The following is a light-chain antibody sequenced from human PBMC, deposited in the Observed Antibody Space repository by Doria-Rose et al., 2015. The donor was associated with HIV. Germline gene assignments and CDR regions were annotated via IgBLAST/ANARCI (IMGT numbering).Light chain of an antibody. CDR3: HQYGTSWT. J-gene: IGKJ1*01. Sequence: EIVLTQSPGTLSLSPGERATLSCRASQSFSSTYLAWYQQKLGQVHSLLIYDGSTRATGIPDRFSASGSGTDFTLTINRLEPEDFALYYCHQYGTSWTFGQGTKVEI. CDR2: DGS. V-gene: IGKV3-20*01. CDR1: QSFSSTY.